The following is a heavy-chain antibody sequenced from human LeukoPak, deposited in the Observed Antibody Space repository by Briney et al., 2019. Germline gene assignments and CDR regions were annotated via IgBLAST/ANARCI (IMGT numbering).Heavy chain of an antibody. V-gene: IGHV5-51*01. J-gene: IGHJ4*02. D-gene: IGHD3-22*01. CDR2: IYPGDSDT. CDR3: ATGSSGPIDY. Sequence: GVSLKISCKGSGHSFTSYWIGWVRQLPGKGLDWMGIIYPGDSDTRYSPSFQGQVTISDDKSISTAYLQWSSLKASDTAMYYCATGSSGPIDYWGQGTLVTVSS. CDR1: GHSFTSYW.